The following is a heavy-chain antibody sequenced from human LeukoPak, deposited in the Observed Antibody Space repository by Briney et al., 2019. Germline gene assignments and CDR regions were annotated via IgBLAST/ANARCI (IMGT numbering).Heavy chain of an antibody. CDR2: ISYDGSNK. V-gene: IGHV3-30*01. D-gene: IGHD3-3*01. CDR3: ARDSFSQVVIIVAPDY. CDR1: GFTFSSYA. Sequence: GGSLTLTCAASGFTFSSYAMHWVRQAPGQGLEWVAVISYDGSNKYYADSVKGRFTISRDNSKNTLYLQMNSLRVEDTAVYYCARDSFSQVVIIVAPDYWGQGTLVTVSS. J-gene: IGHJ4*02.